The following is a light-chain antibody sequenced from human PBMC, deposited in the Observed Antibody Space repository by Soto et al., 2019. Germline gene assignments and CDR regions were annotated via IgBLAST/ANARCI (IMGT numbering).Light chain of an antibody. CDR2: AAS. Sequence: DIQMTESPCSGSACGARRSTNTYRASQGIRNDLGWYQQKPGKAPKLLIYAASTLQSGVPSRFSGSGSGTDFTLTISCLQSEDFATYYCQHYNSYSEAFGQGTKVDIK. CDR1: QGIRND. CDR3: QHYNSYSEA. V-gene: IGKV1-17*01. J-gene: IGKJ1*01.